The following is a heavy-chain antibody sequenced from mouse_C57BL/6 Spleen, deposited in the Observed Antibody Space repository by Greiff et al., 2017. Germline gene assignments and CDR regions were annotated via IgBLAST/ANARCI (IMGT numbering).Heavy chain of an antibody. D-gene: IGHD2-1*01. CDR1: GYAFSSSW. J-gene: IGHJ2*01. CDR2: IYPGAGDT. Sequence: VQLQQSGPELVKPGASVKISCKASGYAFSSSWMNWVKQRPGKGLEWIGRIYPGAGDTNYNGKFKGKATLTADKSSSTAYMQLSSLTSEDSAVYFCARYYGNFYFDYWGQGTTLTVSS. V-gene: IGHV1-82*01. CDR3: ARYYGNFYFDY.